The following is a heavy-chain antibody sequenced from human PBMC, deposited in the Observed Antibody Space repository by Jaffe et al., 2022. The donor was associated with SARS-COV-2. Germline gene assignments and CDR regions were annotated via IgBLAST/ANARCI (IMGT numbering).Heavy chain of an antibody. CDR3: ARASGSSKRLAKD. D-gene: IGHD6-6*01. CDR1: GFTFSSYW. CDR2: INQDGSEQ. V-gene: IGHV3-7*03. J-gene: IGHJ4*02. Sequence: EVQLVESGGGLVQPGGSLRLSCAASGFTFSSYWMIWVRQAPGKGLEWVANINQDGSEQYCVDSVKGRFTISRDNAKNSLYLQMNSLRAEDTAVYYCARASGSSKRLAKDWGQGTLVTVSS.